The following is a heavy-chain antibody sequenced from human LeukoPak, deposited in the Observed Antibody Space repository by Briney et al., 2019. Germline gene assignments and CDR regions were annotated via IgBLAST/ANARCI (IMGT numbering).Heavy chain of an antibody. V-gene: IGHV4-59*01. J-gene: IGHJ4*02. CDR2: IYYSGST. D-gene: IGHD5-12*01. CDR1: GGSISSYY. CDR3: AGGRLRSGVDY. Sequence: PSETLSLTCTVSGGSISSYYWSWIRQPPGKGLEWIGYIYYSGSTNYNPSLKSRVTISVDTSKNQFSLKLSSVTAADTAVYYCAGGRLRSGVDYWGQGTLVTVSS.